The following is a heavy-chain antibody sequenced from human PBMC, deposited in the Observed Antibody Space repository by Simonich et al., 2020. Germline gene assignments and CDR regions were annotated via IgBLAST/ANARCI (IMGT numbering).Heavy chain of an antibody. D-gene: IGHD5-12*01. CDR3: ARHDRWLQFYFDY. CDR2: INYSGRT. Sequence: QVQLQESGPGLVKPSETLSLTCTVSGGSISSYYWSWIRQPPGKGLDWMGYINYSGRTNDNPSLKGRVTISVDTSKNQFSLKLSSVTAADTAVYYCARHDRWLQFYFDYWGQGTLVTVSS. V-gene: IGHV4-59*08. J-gene: IGHJ4*02. CDR1: GGSISSYY.